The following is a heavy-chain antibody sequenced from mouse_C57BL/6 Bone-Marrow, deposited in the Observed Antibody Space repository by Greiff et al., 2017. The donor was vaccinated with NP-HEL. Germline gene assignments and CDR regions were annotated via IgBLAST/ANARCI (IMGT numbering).Heavy chain of an antibody. CDR1: GFNIKDDY. CDR3: TTLYYYFPFAY. CDR2: IDPENGDT. V-gene: IGHV14-4*01. J-gene: IGHJ3*01. D-gene: IGHD1-1*01. Sequence: EVKLQESGAELVRPGASVKLSCTASGFNIKDDYMHWVKQRPEQGLEWIGWIDPENGDTEYASKFQGKATITADTSFNTAYLQLSSLTSEDTAVYYCTTLYYYFPFAYWGQGTLVTVSA.